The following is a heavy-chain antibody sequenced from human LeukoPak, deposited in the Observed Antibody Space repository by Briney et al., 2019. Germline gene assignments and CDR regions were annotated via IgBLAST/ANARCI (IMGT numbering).Heavy chain of an antibody. V-gene: IGHV1-69*13. Sequence: SVKVSCKASDYTFTSYGISWVRQAPGQGLEWMGGIIPIFGTANYAQKFQGRVTITADESTSTAYMELSSLRSEDTAVYYCARSDSSGWYFDYWGQGTLVTVSS. CDR3: ARSDSSGWYFDY. D-gene: IGHD6-19*01. J-gene: IGHJ4*02. CDR1: DYTFTSYG. CDR2: IIPIFGTA.